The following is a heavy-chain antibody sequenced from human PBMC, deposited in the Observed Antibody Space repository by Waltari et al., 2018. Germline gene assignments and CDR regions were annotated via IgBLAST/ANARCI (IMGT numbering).Heavy chain of an antibody. CDR1: GYSFTSYW. V-gene: IGHV5-51*03. CDR2: IYPGDADT. CDR3: ARDLVVAATSPSNFDI. J-gene: IGHJ3*02. D-gene: IGHD2-15*01. Sequence: EVQLVQSGAEVKKPGESLKISCKGSGYSFTSYWIGWVRQMPGKGLEWMGIIYPGDADTTDSPSVQGQVTISADKSISTAYLQWSSLKASDTAMYYCARDLVVAATSPSNFDIWGQGTMVTVSS.